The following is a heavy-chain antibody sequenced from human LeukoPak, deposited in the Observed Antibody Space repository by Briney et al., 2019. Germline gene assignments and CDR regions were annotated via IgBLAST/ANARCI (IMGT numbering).Heavy chain of an antibody. CDR1: GGSFSGYY. J-gene: IGHJ3*02. V-gene: IGHV4-34*01. D-gene: IGHD5-24*01. CDR2: INHSGNA. CDR3: ARGRRWLQLGAFDI. Sequence: SETLSLTCAVSGGSFSGYYWTWIRQPPGKGLEWIGEINHSGNANYNPSLKSRVTISLDMSENHFSLKLSSVTAADTAVYYCARGRRWLQLGAFDIWGQGTMVTVSS.